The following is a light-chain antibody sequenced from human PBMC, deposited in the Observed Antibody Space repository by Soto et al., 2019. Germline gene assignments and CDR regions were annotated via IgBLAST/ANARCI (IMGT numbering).Light chain of an antibody. CDR3: SSYTSSSTLVV. CDR2: DVN. CDR1: SSDVGGYNY. V-gene: IGLV2-14*01. J-gene: IGLJ2*01. Sequence: QSALTQPASVSGSPGQSITISCTGTSSDVGGYNYVSWYQQHPGKAPKLMIYDVNNQPSGVSYRFSGSKSGNTASLTISGLQAEDEADYYCSSYTSSSTLVVFGGGTKLTVL.